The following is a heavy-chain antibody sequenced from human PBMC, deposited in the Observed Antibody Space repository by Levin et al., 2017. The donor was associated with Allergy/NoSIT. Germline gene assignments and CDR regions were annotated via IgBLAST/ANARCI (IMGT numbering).Heavy chain of an antibody. CDR2: ISDNT. J-gene: IGHJ4*02. CDR1: GFTFSTYA. Sequence: TGGSLRLSCTASGFTFSTYAMSWVRQAPGKGLEWVSSISDNTYYADSLKGRFTVSRDNSKSTLYLQMNSLRAGDTAVYYCVTRYSSTWRRPQLVASWGQGTLVTVSS. D-gene: IGHD6-13*01. V-gene: IGHV3-23*01. CDR3: VTRYSSTWRRPQLVAS.